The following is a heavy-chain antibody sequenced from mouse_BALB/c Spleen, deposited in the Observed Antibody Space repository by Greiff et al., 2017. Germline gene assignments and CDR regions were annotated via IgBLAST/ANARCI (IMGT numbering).Heavy chain of an antibody. V-gene: IGHV5-6-4*01. D-gene: IGHD2-4*01. CDR1: GFTFSSYT. Sequence: DVMLVESGGGLVKPGGSLKLSCAASGFTFSSYTMSWVRQTPEKRLEWVATISSGGSYTYYPDSVKGRFTISRDNAKNTLYLQMSSLKSEDTAMYYCTSPTMISPAWFAYWGQGTLVTVSA. CDR2: ISSGGSYT. J-gene: IGHJ3*01. CDR3: TSPTMISPAWFAY.